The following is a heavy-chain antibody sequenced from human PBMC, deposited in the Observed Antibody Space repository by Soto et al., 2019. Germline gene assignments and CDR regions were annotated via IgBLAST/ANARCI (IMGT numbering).Heavy chain of an antibody. D-gene: IGHD3-22*01. CDR3: ARVLNSRDIDY. Sequence: ETLSLACNVSGASINTYYWSWIRQPPQKGLEWIGYIFHRGSTTYNPSLKSRVTISIDASKKYFSLRLNSVTAADTAVYYCARVLNSRDIDYSGQGIRVTVSS. V-gene: IGHV4-59*12. CDR2: IFHRGST. J-gene: IGHJ4*02. CDR1: GASINTYY.